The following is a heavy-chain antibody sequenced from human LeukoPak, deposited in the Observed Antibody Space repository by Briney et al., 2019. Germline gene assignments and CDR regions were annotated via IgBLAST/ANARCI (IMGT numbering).Heavy chain of an antibody. V-gene: IGHV4-59*01. J-gene: IGHJ3*02. Sequence: PSETLSLTCTVSGGSMSSYYWSWIRQPPGKGLECIGYIYYSGSTNYNPSLKSRVTISVDTSKNQFSLKLSSVTAADTAVYYCTRVKGYYDSSGYYKAHAFDIWGQGTMVTVSS. CDR1: GGSMSSYY. CDR3: TRVKGYYDSSGYYKAHAFDI. D-gene: IGHD3-22*01. CDR2: IYYSGST.